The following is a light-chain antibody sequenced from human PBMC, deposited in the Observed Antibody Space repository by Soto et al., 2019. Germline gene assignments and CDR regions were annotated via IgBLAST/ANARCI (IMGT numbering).Light chain of an antibody. CDR3: QSYDSSLSGPV. J-gene: IGLJ2*01. Sequence: QSVLTQPPSVSGAPGQRVTISCTGSSSNIGAGYDVHWYQQLPGTAPKLLIYGNSNRPSGVPDRCSGSKSGPSASLAITGLQAEDEADYYCQSYDSSLSGPVFGGGTKLTVL. V-gene: IGLV1-40*01. CDR2: GNS. CDR1: SSNIGAGYD.